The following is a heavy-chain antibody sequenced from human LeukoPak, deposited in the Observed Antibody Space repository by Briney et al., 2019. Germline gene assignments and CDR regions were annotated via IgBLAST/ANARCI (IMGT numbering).Heavy chain of an antibody. Sequence: GRPLRLSCAASGFAFSTYNMHWVRQAPGKGLEWVAVISYDGRNENHAESVKGRFTISRDNSKNTLYLQMNSLRAEDTAVYYCAKGWGYYYYGMDVWGQGTTVTVSS. V-gene: IGHV3-30*04. CDR3: AKGWGYYYYGMDV. J-gene: IGHJ6*02. CDR1: GFAFSTYN. CDR2: ISYDGRNE. D-gene: IGHD7-27*01.